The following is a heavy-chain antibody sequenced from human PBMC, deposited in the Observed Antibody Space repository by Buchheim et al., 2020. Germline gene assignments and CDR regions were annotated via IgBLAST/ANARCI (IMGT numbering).Heavy chain of an antibody. J-gene: IGHJ6*02. CDR1: GFTFSDYY. CDR3: AREQHVLRFLEWYPV. D-gene: IGHD3-3*01. CDR2: ISSSSSYT. V-gene: IGHV3-11*06. Sequence: QVQLVESGGGLVKPGGSLRLSCAASGFTFSDYYMSWIRQAPGKGLEWVSYISSSSSYTNYADSVKGRFTISRDNAKHSLFLQMNSLRAEDTAVYYCAREQHVLRFLEWYPVWGQGTT.